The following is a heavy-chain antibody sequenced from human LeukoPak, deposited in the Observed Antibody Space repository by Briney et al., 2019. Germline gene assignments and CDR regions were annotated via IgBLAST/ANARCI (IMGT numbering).Heavy chain of an antibody. V-gene: IGHV3-30*03. CDR3: ARSPAAAGTPYSFDY. D-gene: IGHD6-13*01. Sequence: GGSLRLSCAASGFTFSSYGMHWVRQAPGKGLEWVAVISYDGSNKYYADSVKGRFTISRDNSKNTLYLQMNSLRAEDTAVYYCARSPAAAGTPYSFDYWGQGTLVTVSS. CDR1: GFTFSSYG. J-gene: IGHJ4*02. CDR2: ISYDGSNK.